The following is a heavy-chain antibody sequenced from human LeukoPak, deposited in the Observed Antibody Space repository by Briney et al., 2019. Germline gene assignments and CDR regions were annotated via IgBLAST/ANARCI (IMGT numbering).Heavy chain of an antibody. J-gene: IGHJ3*02. D-gene: IGHD3-3*01. CDR1: GGTFSSYA. Sequence: SVKVSCKASGGTFSSYAISWVRQAPGQGLEWMGGIIPIFGTSNYAQKFQGRVTITADESTSTAYMELSSLRSEDTAVYYCARSRSIRRVGITIFGVVIDAFDIWGQGTMVTVSS. CDR3: ARSRSIRRVGITIFGVVIDAFDI. CDR2: IIPIFGTS. V-gene: IGHV1-69*13.